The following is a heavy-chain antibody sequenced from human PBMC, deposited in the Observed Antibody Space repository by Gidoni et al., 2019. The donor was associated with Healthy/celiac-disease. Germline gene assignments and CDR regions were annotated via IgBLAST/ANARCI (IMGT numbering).Heavy chain of an antibody. CDR3: ARGALTVTTESGFDP. CDR1: GYTFTSYD. CDR2: MNPNSGNT. D-gene: IGHD4-17*01. V-gene: IGHV1-8*01. J-gene: IGHJ5*02. Sequence: QVQLVQSGAEVKKPGASVQVSCKASGYTFTSYDINWVRQATGQGLEWMGWMNPNSGNTGYAQKLQGRVTMTRNTSISTAYMELSSLRSEDTAVYYCARGALTVTTESGFDPWGQGTLVTVSS.